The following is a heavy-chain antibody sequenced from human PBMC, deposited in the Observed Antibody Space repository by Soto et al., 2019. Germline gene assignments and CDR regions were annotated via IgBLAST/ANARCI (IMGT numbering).Heavy chain of an antibody. CDR1: GGSISSDYYY. CDR3: ATIRAHYFNS. Sequence: HVQLQESGPGLVKPSQTLSLTCTVSGGSISSDYYYWSWIRQPPGKGLEWLAFIYYTGSTYYNTSLNRRLTIPIGTSKNQFSLRLRSVPAAATAVYYRATIRAHYFNSWGQGTLVTVSS. CDR2: IYYTGST. J-gene: IGHJ4*02. V-gene: IGHV4-30-4*01.